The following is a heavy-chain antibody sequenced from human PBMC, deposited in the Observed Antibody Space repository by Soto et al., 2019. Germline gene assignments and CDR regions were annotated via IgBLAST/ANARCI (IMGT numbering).Heavy chain of an antibody. D-gene: IGHD1-1*01. V-gene: IGHV4-31*03. CDR3: ARLATRYYFDY. Sequence: TLSLTCTVSGGSISSGGYYWSWIRQHPGKGLEWIGYIYYSGSTYYNPSLKSRVTISPDTSKNQFSLNLSSVTAAETAVYYCARLATRYYFDYWGQGTLVTVSS. CDR1: GGSISSGGYY. CDR2: IYYSGST. J-gene: IGHJ4*02.